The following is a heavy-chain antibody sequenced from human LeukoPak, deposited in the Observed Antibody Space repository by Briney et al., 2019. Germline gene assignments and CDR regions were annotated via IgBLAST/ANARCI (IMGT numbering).Heavy chain of an antibody. D-gene: IGHD5-24*01. V-gene: IGHV3-9*01. CDR3: AKDNDGYNGGFDY. CDR1: GFTFDDYV. J-gene: IGHJ4*02. Sequence: GGSLRLSCAASGFTFDDYVMHWVRQAPGKGLEWVSGISWNSGSIGYADSVKGRFTISRDNAKNSLYLQMNSLRVEDTALYYCAKDNDGYNGGFDYWGQGTLVTVSS. CDR2: ISWNSGSI.